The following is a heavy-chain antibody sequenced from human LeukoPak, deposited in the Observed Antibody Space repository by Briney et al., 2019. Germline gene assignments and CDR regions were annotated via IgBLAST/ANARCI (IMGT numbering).Heavy chain of an antibody. J-gene: IGHJ6*03. CDR3: ARSLGYYYGSRSYYHMDV. D-gene: IGHD3-10*01. V-gene: IGHV3-48*01. CDR1: GLTFSTYS. CDR2: ISSSGSPT. Sequence: GGSLRLSCAASGLTFSTYSMNWVRQAPGKGLEWVSFISSSGSPTYYAGSVKGRFTISRDDAKSSLYLQMSSLRAEDTAVYYCARSLGYYYGSRSYYHMDVWGKGTTVTVSS.